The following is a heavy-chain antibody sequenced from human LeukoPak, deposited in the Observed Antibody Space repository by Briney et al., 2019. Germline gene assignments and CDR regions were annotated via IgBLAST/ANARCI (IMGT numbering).Heavy chain of an antibody. CDR1: GFTFSS. Sequence: GGSLRLSCAASGFTFSSVRQAPGKGLEWVSDISTSGSTIYYADSVKGRITISRDNAKNSLYLQVNSLRAEDTAVYYCAELGITMIGGVWGKGTTVTISS. D-gene: IGHD3-10*02. CDR2: ISTSGSTI. V-gene: IGHV3-48*03. J-gene: IGHJ6*04. CDR3: AELGITMIGGV.